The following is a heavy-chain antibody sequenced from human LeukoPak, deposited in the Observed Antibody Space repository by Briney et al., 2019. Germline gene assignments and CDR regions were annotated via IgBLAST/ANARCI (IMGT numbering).Heavy chain of an antibody. D-gene: IGHD1-1*01. CDR3: IADTPPWNPYGLDY. CDR1: GFTFSSYW. Sequence: GGSLRLSCAASGFTFSSYWMSWVRQAPGKGLEWVANIKQDGSEKYYVDSVKGRFTISRDNAKNSLYLQMNSQKTEDTAVYYCIADTPPWNPYGLDYWGQGPLVTVSS. CDR2: IKQDGSEK. J-gene: IGHJ4*02. V-gene: IGHV3-7*03.